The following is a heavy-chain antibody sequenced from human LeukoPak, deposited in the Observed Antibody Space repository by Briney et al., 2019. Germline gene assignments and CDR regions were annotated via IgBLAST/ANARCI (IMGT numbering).Heavy chain of an antibody. J-gene: IGHJ4*02. CDR1: GFTFSNYD. D-gene: IGHD5-24*01. CDR2: ITSGSTYI. Sequence: GGSLRLSCAASGFTFSNYDMHWVRQAPGRGLEWVSAITSGSTYIYYADSMKGRFTISRDNAENSLYLQMHSLRVEDTAVYFCARGEEKATIKASYSWGQGTLVTVSS. CDR3: ARGEEKATIKASYS. V-gene: IGHV3-21*01.